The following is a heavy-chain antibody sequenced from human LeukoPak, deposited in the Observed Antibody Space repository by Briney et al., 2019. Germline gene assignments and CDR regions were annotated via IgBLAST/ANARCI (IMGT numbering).Heavy chain of an antibody. CDR1: GFTFSSYG. J-gene: IGHJ4*02. D-gene: IGHD2-2*01. CDR2: IRYDGSNK. CDR3: ASQLLPAAMYDY. V-gene: IGHV3-30*02. Sequence: GGSLRLSCAASGFTFSSYGMHWVRQAPGKGLEWVAFIRYDGSNKYYADSVKGQFTISRDNSKNTLYLQMNSLRAEDTAVYYCASQLLPAAMYDYWGQGTLVTVSS.